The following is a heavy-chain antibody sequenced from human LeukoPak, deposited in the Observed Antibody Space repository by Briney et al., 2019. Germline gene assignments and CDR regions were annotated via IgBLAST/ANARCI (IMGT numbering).Heavy chain of an antibody. J-gene: IGHJ4*02. CDR3: ARGRYNWNYAGQYYFDY. CDR2: INHSGST. Sequence: PSETLSLTCAVYGGSFSGYYWSWLRQPPGKGLEWIGEINHSGSTNYNPSLKSRVTISVDTSKNQFSLKLSSVTAADTAVYYCARGRYNWNYAGQYYFDYWGQGTLVTVSS. V-gene: IGHV4-34*01. CDR1: GGSFSGYY. D-gene: IGHD1-7*01.